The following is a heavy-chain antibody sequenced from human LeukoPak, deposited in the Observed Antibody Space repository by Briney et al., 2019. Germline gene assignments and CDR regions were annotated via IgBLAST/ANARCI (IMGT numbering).Heavy chain of an antibody. V-gene: IGHV3-30*01. Sequence: PGGSLRLSCAAPGFTFSSYAMHWVRQAPGKGLEWVAVISYDGSNKYYADSVKGRFTISRDNSKNTLYLQMNSLRAEDTAVYYCARGVGYCSSTSCYTGEFDYWGQGTLVTVSS. CDR2: ISYDGSNK. CDR1: GFTFSSYA. CDR3: ARGVGYCSSTSCYTGEFDY. J-gene: IGHJ4*02. D-gene: IGHD2-2*02.